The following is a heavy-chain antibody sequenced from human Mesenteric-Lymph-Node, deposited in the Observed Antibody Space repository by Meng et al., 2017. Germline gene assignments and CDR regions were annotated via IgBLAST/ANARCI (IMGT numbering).Heavy chain of an antibody. D-gene: IGHD6-13*01. CDR3: ARVAAAGNGWFDP. V-gene: IGHV4-30-4*01. Sequence: QVALQESGPGLVKPSQTLSLTCSVSGGSISSGYSYWSWIRQPPGKGLEWIGYIYYGGTTNYNPSLKSRVTISADTSKNQFSLKLSSVTAADTAVYYCARVAAAGNGWFDPWGQGTLVTVSS. CDR2: IYYGGTT. CDR1: GGSISSGYSY. J-gene: IGHJ5*02.